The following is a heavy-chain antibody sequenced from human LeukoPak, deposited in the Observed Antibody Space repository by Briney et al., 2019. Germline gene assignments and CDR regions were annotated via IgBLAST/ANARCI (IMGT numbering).Heavy chain of an antibody. J-gene: IGHJ4*02. CDR2: TRNKANNYTT. Sequence: GGPLRLSCAASGFTLSDHNMAWVRQAPGKGLEWVGRTRNKANNYTTEYAASVKGRFTISRDDSKKSLHLQMNSLKTEDTAVYYCARVSSSWYYDYWGQGTLVTVSS. D-gene: IGHD6-13*01. CDR3: ARVSSSWYYDY. CDR1: GFTLSDHN. V-gene: IGHV3-72*01.